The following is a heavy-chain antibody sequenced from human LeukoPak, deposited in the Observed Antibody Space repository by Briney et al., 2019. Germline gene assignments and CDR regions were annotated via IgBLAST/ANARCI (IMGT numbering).Heavy chain of an antibody. J-gene: IGHJ3*02. CDR3: ARGSSWAFDI. CDR2: IQYDGSTE. Sequence: TGGSLRLSCAASGFTFSSYAMHWVRQAPGKGLEGVAFIQYDGSTEYYADSVKGRFTISRDKSKKTMYLPMNTRRAEHTSGYYSARGSSWAFDIWGQGTKVTVSS. CDR1: GFTFSSYA. V-gene: IGHV3-30*02.